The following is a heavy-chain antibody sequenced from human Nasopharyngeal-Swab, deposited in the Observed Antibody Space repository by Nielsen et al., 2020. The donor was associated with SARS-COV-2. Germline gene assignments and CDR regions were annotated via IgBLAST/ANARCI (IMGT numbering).Heavy chain of an antibody. CDR1: IGALSRSH. Sequence: WETLCLTFTVFIGALSRSHWIWFRHRAERLREWIWGRNDGRTTNYNPSLKSRVTVSVDTSKNHFSRRLMSVTAADTAVYYCARGLSGIVPSPVLGLGPWYSYYYMDVWDKGTTVTVSS. V-gene: IGHV4-34*01. CDR3: ARGLSGIVPSPVLGLGPWYSYYYMDV. J-gene: IGHJ6*03. CDR2: RNDGRTT. D-gene: IGHD6-13*01.